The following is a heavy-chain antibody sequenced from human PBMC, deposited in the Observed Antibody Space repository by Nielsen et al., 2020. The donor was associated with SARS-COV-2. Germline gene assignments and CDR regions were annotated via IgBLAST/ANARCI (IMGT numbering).Heavy chain of an antibody. CDR3: ARRQGYCSGGSCYPMPFDY. CDR1: GGSFSGYY. CDR2: IHYTGST. D-gene: IGHD2-15*01. V-gene: IGHV4-34*01. J-gene: IGHJ4*02. Sequence: SETLSLTCAVYGGSFSGYYWSWIRQPPGKGLEWIGSIHYTGSTYYNPSLKSRVTISVDTSKNQFSLRLSSVTAADTAVYYCARRQGYCSGGSCYPMPFDYWGQGTLVTVSS.